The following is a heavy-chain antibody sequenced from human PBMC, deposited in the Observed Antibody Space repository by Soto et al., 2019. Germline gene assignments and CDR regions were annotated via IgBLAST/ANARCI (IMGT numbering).Heavy chain of an antibody. CDR2: ISAYNGNT. V-gene: IGHV1-18*04. J-gene: IGHJ6*02. D-gene: IGHD5-12*01. CDR1: GYTFNTYG. Sequence: ASVKVSCKASGYTFNTYGITWVRQAPGQGLEWVGWISAYNGNTNYAQKLQGRVTMTTDTSTSTAYMELRSLRSDDTAVYYCARERGYGESYYYYCMDVWGPGTTVTVFS. CDR3: ARERGYGESYYYYCMDV.